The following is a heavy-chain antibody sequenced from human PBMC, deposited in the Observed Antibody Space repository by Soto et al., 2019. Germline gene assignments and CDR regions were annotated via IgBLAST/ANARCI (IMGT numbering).Heavy chain of an antibody. J-gene: IGHJ3*02. CDR2: ISSSSSTI. CDR3: ARDWWLRESDAFDI. CDR1: GFTFSSYS. V-gene: IGHV3-48*02. D-gene: IGHD5-12*01. Sequence: EVQLVESGGGLVQPGGSLRLSCAASGFTFSSYSMNWVRQAPGKGLEWVSYISSSSSTIYYADSVKGRFTISRDNAKNSLYLQMNSLRDEDTAVYYCARDWWLRESDAFDIWGQGTMVTVSS.